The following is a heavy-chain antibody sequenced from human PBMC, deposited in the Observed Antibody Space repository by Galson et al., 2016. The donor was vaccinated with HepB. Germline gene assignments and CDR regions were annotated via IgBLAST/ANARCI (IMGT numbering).Heavy chain of an antibody. D-gene: IGHD2/OR15-2a*01. J-gene: IGHJ4*02. V-gene: IGHV3-21*06. CDR1: GFTFRTYN. Sequence: SLRLSCAASGFTFRTYNMNWVRQAPGKGLEWVSSIGPSGSSTSYSDSVRGRFSVSRDNAENSLFLEMDSLRVEDTAVYYCTGDEYPYRYFDHWGQGALVTASS. CDR3: TGDEYPYRYFDH. CDR2: IGPSGSST.